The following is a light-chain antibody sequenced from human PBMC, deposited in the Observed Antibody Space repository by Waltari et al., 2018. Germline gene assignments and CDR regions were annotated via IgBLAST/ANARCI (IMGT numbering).Light chain of an antibody. Sequence: QLVLTQSPSASASLGASVKLTCTLSSGHSSDVIAWHQQQPEKGPRYLMKVNSDGSHIKGDDIPDRFAGSSSGAERYLSISSRQSEDEADYYCQTGGHGTWVFGGGTRLTVL. V-gene: IGLV4-69*01. J-gene: IGLJ3*02. CDR1: SGHSSDV. CDR2: VNSDGSH. CDR3: QTGGHGTWV.